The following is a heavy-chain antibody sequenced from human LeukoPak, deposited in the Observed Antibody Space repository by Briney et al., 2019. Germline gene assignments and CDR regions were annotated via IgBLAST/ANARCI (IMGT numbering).Heavy chain of an antibody. CDR1: GGSFSAYS. CDR3: ARAHYGNYAEYFQH. J-gene: IGHJ1*01. Sequence: SETLSLTCAGYGGSFSAYSWSWLRLPPGKGLEWIGEINHSGSTNYNPSLKSRVTMSVDTPKNQLSLKLTSVTAADTAVYYCARAHYGNYAEYFQHWGQGTLVTVSS. V-gene: IGHV4-34*01. CDR2: INHSGST. D-gene: IGHD4-11*01.